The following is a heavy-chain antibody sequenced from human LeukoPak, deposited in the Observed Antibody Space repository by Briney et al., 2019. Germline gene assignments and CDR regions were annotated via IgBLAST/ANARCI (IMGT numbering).Heavy chain of an antibody. Sequence: SETLSLTCAVYGGSFSGYYWSWIRQPPGKGLEWIGEINHSGSTNYNPSLKSRVTISVDTSKNQFSLKLSSVTAADTAVYYCARVTVHGYSDYWGQGTLVTVSS. J-gene: IGHJ4*02. CDR1: GGSFSGYY. V-gene: IGHV4-34*01. CDR3: ARVTVHGYSDY. D-gene: IGHD4-17*01. CDR2: INHSGST.